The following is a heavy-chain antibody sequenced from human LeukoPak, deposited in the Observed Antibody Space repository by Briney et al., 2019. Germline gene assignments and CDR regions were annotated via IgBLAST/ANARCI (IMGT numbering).Heavy chain of an antibody. V-gene: IGHV3-21*01. CDR3: ARVLLWFGEGDAFDI. J-gene: IGHJ3*02. CDR2: ISSSSSYI. CDR1: GFTFSSYS. D-gene: IGHD3-10*01. Sequence: GGSLRLSCPASGFTFSSYSMNWVRQAPGKGLEWVSSISSSSSYIYYADSVEGRFTISRDNAKNSLYLQMNSLRAEDTAVYYCARVLLWFGEGDAFDIWGQGTMVTVSS.